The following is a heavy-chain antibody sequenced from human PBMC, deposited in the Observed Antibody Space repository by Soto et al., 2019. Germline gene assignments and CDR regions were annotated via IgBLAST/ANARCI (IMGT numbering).Heavy chain of an antibody. J-gene: IGHJ6*02. D-gene: IGHD1-1*01. CDR3: ARDGYRRMNYYHYGMDV. CDR1: GFTFSSYS. CDR2: ISSSSSYI. Sequence: EVQLVESGGGLVKPGGSLRLSCAASGFTFSSYSMNWDRQAPGKGLEWVSSISSSSSYIYYADSVKGRFTISRDNAKNSLYLQMNSLRAEDTAVYYCARDGYRRMNYYHYGMDVWGQGTTVIVSS. V-gene: IGHV3-21*01.